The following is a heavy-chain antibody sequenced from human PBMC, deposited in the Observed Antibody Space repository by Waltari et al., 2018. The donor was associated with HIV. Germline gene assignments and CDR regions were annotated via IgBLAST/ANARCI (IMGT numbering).Heavy chain of an antibody. CDR3: AKHLRGVAVTNDWYFDL. V-gene: IGHV3-23*04. CDR2: IRGGGATT. CDR1: GFTFNNYA. J-gene: IGHJ2*01. D-gene: IGHD4-17*01. Sequence: EVRLVESGGGLVQPGGSLRVSCAASGFTFNNYAMSWVRQAPGKGLEWVSAIRGGGATTYHADSVKGRFTLSRDNSMNTLFLQLFSLTAEDTAVYYCAKHLRGVAVTNDWYFDLWGRGTLVTVSS.